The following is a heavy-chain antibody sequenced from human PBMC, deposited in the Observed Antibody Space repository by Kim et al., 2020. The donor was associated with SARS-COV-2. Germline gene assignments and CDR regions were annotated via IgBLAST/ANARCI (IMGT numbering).Heavy chain of an antibody. V-gene: IGHV4-34*01. J-gene: IGHJ4*02. CDR3: RGIAARAPTRDY. Sequence: SETLSLTCAVYGGSFSGYYWSWIRQPPGKGLEWIGEINHSGSTNYNPSLKSRVTISVDTSKNQFSLKLSSVTAADTAVYYCRGIAARAPTRDYWGQGTLVTVSS. CDR2: INHSGST. D-gene: IGHD6-6*01. CDR1: GGSFSGYY.